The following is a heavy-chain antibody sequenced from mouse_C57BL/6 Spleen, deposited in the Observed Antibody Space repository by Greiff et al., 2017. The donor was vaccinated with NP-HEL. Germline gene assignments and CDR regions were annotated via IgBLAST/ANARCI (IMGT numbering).Heavy chain of an antibody. CDR1: GYSITSGYY. CDR3: ARGYVFAY. CDR2: ISYDGSN. D-gene: IGHD1-1*01. J-gene: IGHJ3*01. Sequence: EVQLQQSGPGLVKPSQSLSLTCSVTGYSITSGYYWNWIRQFPGNKLEWMGYISYDGSNNYNPSLKNRISITRDTSKNQFFLKLNSVTTEDTATYYCARGYVFAYWGQGTLVTVSA. V-gene: IGHV3-6*01.